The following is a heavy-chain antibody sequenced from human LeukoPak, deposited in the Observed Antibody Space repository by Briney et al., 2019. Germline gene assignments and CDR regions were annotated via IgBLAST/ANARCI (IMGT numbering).Heavy chain of an antibody. CDR3: AKDKIFGVVIYSDY. V-gene: IGHV3-23*01. CDR1: GFAFGSEA. J-gene: IGHJ4*02. D-gene: IGHD3-3*01. Sequence: GGSLRLSCAVSGFAFGSEAMSWVRQSPARGLEWVASISPGGGTTYYADYVKGRFIISRDNSNNTLFVQMNSLRAEDTAVYYCAKDKIFGVVIYSDYWGQGTLVTVSS. CDR2: ISPGGGTT.